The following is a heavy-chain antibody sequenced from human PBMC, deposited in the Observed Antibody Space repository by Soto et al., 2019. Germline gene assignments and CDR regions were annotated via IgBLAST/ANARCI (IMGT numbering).Heavy chain of an antibody. CDR1: GIIFSNYW. V-gene: IGHV3-74*01. J-gene: IGHJ4*02. CDR2: INSDGSST. CDR3: VRGNSAYHGDY. Sequence: GGSLRLSCAASGIIFSNYWMHWVRQAPGEGLVWVSRINSDGSSTNYADSVKGRFTISRDNAKNTLYLQMNSLRAEDTAVYYCVRGNSAYHGDYWGQGTLVTVSS. D-gene: IGHD5-12*01.